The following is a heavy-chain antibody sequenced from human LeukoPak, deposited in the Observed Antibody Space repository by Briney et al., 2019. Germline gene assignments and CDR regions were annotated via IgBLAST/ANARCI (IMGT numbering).Heavy chain of an antibody. J-gene: IGHJ4*02. V-gene: IGHV3-11*06. CDR3: ARDPMVRGVIITSFDF. Sequence: GGSLRLSCAASGFTFSDYYMSWIRRAPGKGLEWVSYISSSSSYTNYADSVKGRFTISRDNAKNSLYLQMNGLRTEDTAVYYCARDPMVRGVIITSFDFWGQGTLVTVSS. CDR2: ISSSSSYT. D-gene: IGHD3-10*01. CDR1: GFTFSDYY.